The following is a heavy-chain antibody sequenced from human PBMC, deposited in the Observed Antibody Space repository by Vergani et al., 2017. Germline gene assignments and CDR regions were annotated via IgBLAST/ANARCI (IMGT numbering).Heavy chain of an antibody. CDR1: GFTFTSSA. V-gene: IGHV1-58*02. Sequence: QMQLVQSGPEVKKPGTSVKVSCKASGFTFTSSAMQWVRQARGQRLEWIGWIVVGSGNTNYAQKFQERVTITRDMSTSTAYMELSSLRSEDTAVYYCAVTEYYDSSGYYYDYYYGMDVWGQGTTVTVSS. CDR3: AVTEYYDSSGYYYDYYYGMDV. J-gene: IGHJ6*02. CDR2: IVVGSGNT. D-gene: IGHD3-22*01.